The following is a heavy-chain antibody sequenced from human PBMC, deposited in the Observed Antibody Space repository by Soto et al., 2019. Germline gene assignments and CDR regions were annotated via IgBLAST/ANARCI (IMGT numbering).Heavy chain of an antibody. V-gene: IGHV4-59*01. Sequence: PSETMSLRCTVSGGSISSYYWGWIRQPPGKGLEWIGYIYYSGSTNYNPSLKSRVTISVDTSKNQLSLKLSSVTAADTAVYYCARIHYDFWSGYPHWFDPWGQGTLVTVSS. D-gene: IGHD3-3*01. CDR3: ARIHYDFWSGYPHWFDP. CDR2: IYYSGST. J-gene: IGHJ5*02. CDR1: GGSISSYY.